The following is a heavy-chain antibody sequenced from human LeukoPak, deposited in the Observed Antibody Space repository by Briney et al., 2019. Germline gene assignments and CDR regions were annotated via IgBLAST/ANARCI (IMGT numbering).Heavy chain of an antibody. Sequence: PGGSLRLSCAASGFTFSSYSMNWVRQAPGKGLEWVSSISSSSSYIYYADSVKGRFTISRDNAKNPLYPQMNSLRAEDTAVYYCARDCPLGTSCYNDAFDIWGQGTMVTVSS. J-gene: IGHJ3*02. CDR3: ARDCPLGTSCYNDAFDI. D-gene: IGHD2-2*02. V-gene: IGHV3-21*01. CDR2: ISSSSSYI. CDR1: GFTFSSYS.